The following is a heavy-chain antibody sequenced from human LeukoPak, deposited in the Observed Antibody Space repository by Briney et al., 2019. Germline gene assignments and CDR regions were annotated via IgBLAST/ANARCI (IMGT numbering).Heavy chain of an antibody. CDR1: GGTFSGYA. Sequence: SVKVSCKASGGTFSGYAISWVRQAPGQGLEWMGGIIPIFGTANYAQKFQGRVTITADESTSTAYMELSSLRSEDTAVYYCAREGGCYTAKCYYGMDVWGQGTTVTVSS. CDR3: AREGGCYTAKCYYGMDV. D-gene: IGHD2-2*02. CDR2: IIPIFGTA. V-gene: IGHV1-69*13. J-gene: IGHJ6*02.